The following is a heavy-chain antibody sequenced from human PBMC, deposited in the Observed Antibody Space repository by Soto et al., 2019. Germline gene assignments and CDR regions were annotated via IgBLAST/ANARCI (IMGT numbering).Heavy chain of an antibody. D-gene: IGHD3-10*01. Sequence: PGGSLRLSCSASGFTFSSYWMSWVRQAPGRGLEWVSYIRSSSSTIYYADSVKGRFTISRDNAKNSLYLQMNSLRAEDTAVYYCARDATMAQVGMDVWGQGTTVIVSS. J-gene: IGHJ6*02. CDR1: GFTFSSYW. V-gene: IGHV3-48*01. CDR3: ARDATMAQVGMDV. CDR2: IRSSSSTI.